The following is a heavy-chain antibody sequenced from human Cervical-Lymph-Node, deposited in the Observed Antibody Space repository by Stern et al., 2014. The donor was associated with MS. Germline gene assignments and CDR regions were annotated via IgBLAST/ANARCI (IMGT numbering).Heavy chain of an antibody. Sequence: QLQLQESGPGLVKPSETLSLTCSVSGGSISSYYWNWIRQPPGKGLEWIANVHYRGTTNYNPSLKSRFTILLAPSRNKIPLKLTSVTAADTAVYYCAGSGTYYPDYWGQGILVTVSS. CDR3: AGSGTYYPDY. CDR2: VHYRGTT. CDR1: GGSISSYY. D-gene: IGHD3-3*01. J-gene: IGHJ4*02. V-gene: IGHV4-59*08.